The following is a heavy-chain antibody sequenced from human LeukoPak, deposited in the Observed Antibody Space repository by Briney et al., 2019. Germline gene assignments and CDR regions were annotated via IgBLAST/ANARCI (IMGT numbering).Heavy chain of an antibody. CDR2: INKDGGEK. V-gene: IGHV3-7*03. CDR3: VKDSPPRYSGSPPAY. J-gene: IGHJ4*02. D-gene: IGHD1-26*01. CDR1: GFTFSSYW. Sequence: SGGSLRLPCAASGFTFSSYWMSWVRQAPGKGLEWVANINKDGGEKYYVDSVKGRFTISRDNAKNSLYLQMNSLRADDTAVYYCVKDSPPRYSGSPPAYWGQGTLVTVSS.